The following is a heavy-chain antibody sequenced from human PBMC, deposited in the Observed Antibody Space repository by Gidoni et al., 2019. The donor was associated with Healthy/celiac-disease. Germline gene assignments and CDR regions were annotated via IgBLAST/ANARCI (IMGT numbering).Heavy chain of an antibody. V-gene: IGHV3-21*01. J-gene: IGHJ3*02. CDR2: ISSSSSYI. CDR1: GFTFSSYS. CDR3: ARGPCGGDCYFQHDI. D-gene: IGHD2-21*02. Sequence: EVQLVESGGGLVKPGGSLRLSCAASGFTFSSYSMNWVSQAPGKGLEWVSSISSSSSYIYYADSVKGRFTISRDNAKNSLYLQVNSLRAEDTAVYYCARGPCGGDCYFQHDIWGQGTMVTVSS.